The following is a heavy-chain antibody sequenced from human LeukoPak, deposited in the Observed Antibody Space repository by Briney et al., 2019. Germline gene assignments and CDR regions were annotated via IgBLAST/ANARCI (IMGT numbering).Heavy chain of an antibody. CDR1: GFILRNYA. CDR3: AKWGDYDILTGYYVSDF. V-gene: IGHV3-23*01. Sequence: GGSLRLSCAASGFILRNYAMSWVRQAPGKGLEWVSAITGSGDTTYYADSVKGRFTISRDNSKNTLYVEMNTLRAEDTAVYYCAKWGDYDILTGYYVSDFWGQGTLVNVSS. J-gene: IGHJ4*02. CDR2: ITGSGDTT. D-gene: IGHD3-9*01.